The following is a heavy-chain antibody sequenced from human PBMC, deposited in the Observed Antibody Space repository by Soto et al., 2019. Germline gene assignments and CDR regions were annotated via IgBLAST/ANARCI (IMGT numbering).Heavy chain of an antibody. CDR1: GGSVRDPTYY. CDR3: ARHVKEWLRLHSYWYFDL. D-gene: IGHD5-12*01. J-gene: IGHJ2*01. CDR2: TYYNGKT. V-gene: IGHV4-61*01. Sequence: SETLSLTCTVSGGSVRDPTYYWNWIRQPPGKELEWIGFTYYNGKTNFNPSLKSRVTTSVDTSKNQFSLKLYSVTPADTAVYYCARHVKEWLRLHSYWYFDLWGRGTLVTVSS.